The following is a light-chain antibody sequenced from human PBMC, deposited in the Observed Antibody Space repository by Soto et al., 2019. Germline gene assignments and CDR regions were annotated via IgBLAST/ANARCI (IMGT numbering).Light chain of an antibody. CDR2: DAF. Sequence: EIVLTQSPGTLSLSPGDRATLSCWASQSVSGYLAWYQQKLGQPPRLLIYDAFNRAAGIPARFSGSGSGTDFTLTISSLEPEDFAIYSCQQYNTYWTFGQGTKVEIK. CDR3: QQYNTYWT. J-gene: IGKJ1*01. CDR1: QSVSGY. V-gene: IGKV3-11*01.